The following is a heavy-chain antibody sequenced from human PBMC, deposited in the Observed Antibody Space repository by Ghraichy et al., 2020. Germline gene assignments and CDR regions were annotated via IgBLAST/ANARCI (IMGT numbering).Heavy chain of an antibody. CDR2: FHDSGST. CDR1: GGSISSYY. CDR3: ASGTTMYYLDY. J-gene: IGHJ4*02. D-gene: IGHD4-17*01. Sequence: SETPSLTCTVSGGSISSYYWNWIRQPPGKGLEWIGYFHDSGSTNSNPSLTSRATILVDMSRHQLSLKLTSVTAADTAVYYCASGTTMYYLDYWGQGTLVTVSS. V-gene: IGHV4-59*01.